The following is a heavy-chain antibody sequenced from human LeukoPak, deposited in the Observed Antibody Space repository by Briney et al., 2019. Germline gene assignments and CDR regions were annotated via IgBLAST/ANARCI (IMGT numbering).Heavy chain of an antibody. Sequence: PGGSLRLSCAASGFTFSSYWMSWVRQAPGKGLEWVANIKQDGSEKYYVDSVKGRFTISRDNAKNSLYLQINSLRAEDTAVYYCARDGAARGYYYYMDVWGKGTTVTVSS. CDR1: GFTFSSYW. CDR3: ARDGAARGYYYYMDV. J-gene: IGHJ6*03. CDR2: IKQDGSEK. V-gene: IGHV3-7*01. D-gene: IGHD6-6*01.